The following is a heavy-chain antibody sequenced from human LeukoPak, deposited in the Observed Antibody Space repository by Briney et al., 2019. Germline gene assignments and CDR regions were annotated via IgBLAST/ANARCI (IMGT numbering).Heavy chain of an antibody. CDR3: ARQGVRYCISTSCHSNAFDI. D-gene: IGHD2-2*01. CDR2: IYYSGST. V-gene: IGHV4-30-4*01. J-gene: IGHJ3*02. Sequence: KTSETLSLTCTVSGGSISSGDYYWSWIRQPPGKGLEWIGYIYYSGSTYYNPSLKSRVTISVDTSKNQFSLKLSSVTAADTAVYYCARQGVRYCISTSCHSNAFDIWGQGTMVTVSS. CDR1: GGSISSGDYY.